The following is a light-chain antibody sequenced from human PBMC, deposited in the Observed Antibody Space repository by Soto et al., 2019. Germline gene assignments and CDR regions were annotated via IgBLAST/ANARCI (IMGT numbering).Light chain of an antibody. J-gene: IGKJ1*01. CDR2: AAS. Sequence: DIQMTQSPSSLYASVGDRVTITCLASQCIINYLAWFQQKPGKVPKLLLYAASTLQSGVPTRFSGSGSGTDFTLTISSLQPEDVSIYYCRKYNSAPWTVGRRTGVEI. CDR1: QCIINY. CDR3: RKYNSAPWT. V-gene: IGKV1-27*01.